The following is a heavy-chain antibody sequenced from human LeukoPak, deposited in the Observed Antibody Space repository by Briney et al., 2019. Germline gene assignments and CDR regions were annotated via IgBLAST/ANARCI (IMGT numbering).Heavy chain of an antibody. J-gene: IGHJ6*02. CDR1: GFTFSSYG. V-gene: IGHV3-30*18. CDR2: ISYDGSNK. CDR3: AKELSITIFGVVIPYYYYGMDV. D-gene: IGHD3-3*01. Sequence: GRSLRLSCAASGFTFSSYGMHWVRQAPGKGLAWVAVISYDGSNKYYADSVKGRFTISRDNSKNTLYLQMNSLRAEDTAVYYCAKELSITIFGVVIPYYYYGMDVWGQGTTVTVSS.